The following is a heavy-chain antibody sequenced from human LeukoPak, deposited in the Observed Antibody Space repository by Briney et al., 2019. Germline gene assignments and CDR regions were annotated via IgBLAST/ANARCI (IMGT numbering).Heavy chain of an antibody. D-gene: IGHD6-13*01. V-gene: IGHV4-59*01. Sequence: SETLSLTCTVSGGSISSYYWSWIRQPPGKGLEWIGYIYYSGSTNYNPSLKSRVAISVDTSKNQFSLKLSSVTTADTAVYYCAREVVAAAGTVDYWGQGTLVTVSS. J-gene: IGHJ4*02. CDR2: IYYSGST. CDR1: GGSISSYY. CDR3: AREVVAAAGTVDY.